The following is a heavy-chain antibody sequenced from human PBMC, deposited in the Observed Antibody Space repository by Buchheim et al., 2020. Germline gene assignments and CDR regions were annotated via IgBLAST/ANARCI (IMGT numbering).Heavy chain of an antibody. Sequence: QVQLQQWGAGLLKPSETLSLTCAVYGGSFSGYYWSWIRQPPGKGLEWIGEINHSGSTNYNPSLKSRVTISVDTSKNQFSMKLSSVTAADTAVYYCARVDIAARSEPLDYWGQGTL. J-gene: IGHJ4*02. CDR1: GGSFSGYY. D-gene: IGHD6-6*01. CDR2: INHSGST. V-gene: IGHV4-34*01. CDR3: ARVDIAARSEPLDY.